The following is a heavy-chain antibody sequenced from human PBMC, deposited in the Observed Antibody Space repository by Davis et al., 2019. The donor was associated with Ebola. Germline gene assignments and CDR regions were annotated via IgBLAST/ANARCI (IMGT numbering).Heavy chain of an antibody. CDR2: SYYSGST. V-gene: IGHV4-59*01. CDR3: ASYDILTGFLPY. Sequence: MPSETLSLTCTVSGGSISSYYWSWIRQPPGKGLEWIGYSYYSGSTNYNPSLKSRVTISVDTSKNQFSLKLSSVTAADTAVYYCASYDILTGFLPYWGQGTLVTVSS. D-gene: IGHD3-9*01. CDR1: GGSISSYY. J-gene: IGHJ4*02.